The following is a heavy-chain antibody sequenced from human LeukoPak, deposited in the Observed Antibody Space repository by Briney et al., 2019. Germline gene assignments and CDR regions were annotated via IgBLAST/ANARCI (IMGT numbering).Heavy chain of an antibody. CDR3: ARLPGIAAV. CDR2: IYYSGST. J-gene: IGHJ1*01. CDR1: GCSTSRYY. D-gene: IGHD6-13*01. V-gene: IGHV4-59*08. Sequence: SETLSLTCTVSGCSTSRYYWSWIRQPPGKSLEWIGYIYYSGSTTYNPSLKSRVTISIDTSNNRFSLNLTSVTAADTAVYYCARLPGIAAVWGQGTLVIVSS.